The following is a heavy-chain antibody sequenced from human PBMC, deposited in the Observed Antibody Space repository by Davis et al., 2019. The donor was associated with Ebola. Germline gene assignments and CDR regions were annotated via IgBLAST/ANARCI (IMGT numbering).Heavy chain of an antibody. J-gene: IGHJ6*02. CDR3: ARGGHWNDGSNGMDV. V-gene: IGHV3-7*01. D-gene: IGHD1-1*01. CDR1: GFSFSSYW. CDR2: IKQDGSEK. Sequence: GGSLRLSCAASGFSFSSYWMSWVRQAPGKGLEWVANIKQDGSEKYYVDSVKGRFTISRDNAKNSLYLQMNSLRAEDTAVYYCARGGHWNDGSNGMDVWGQGTTVTVSS.